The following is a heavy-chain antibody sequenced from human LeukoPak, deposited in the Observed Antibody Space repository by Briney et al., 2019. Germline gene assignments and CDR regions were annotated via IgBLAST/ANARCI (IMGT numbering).Heavy chain of an antibody. J-gene: IGHJ5*02. CDR2: IYISGDK. CDR3: AKTARTFRP. V-gene: IGHV4-4*09. Sequence: SETLSLTCSVSGDSIRSSYWSWIRQAPGMGLECIGYIYISGDKIYNPSLKGRATLSLDTSNNQISLRLTSVTAADTAVYYCAKTARTFRPWGPGILVTVSS. CDR1: GDSIRSSY. D-gene: IGHD1-7*01.